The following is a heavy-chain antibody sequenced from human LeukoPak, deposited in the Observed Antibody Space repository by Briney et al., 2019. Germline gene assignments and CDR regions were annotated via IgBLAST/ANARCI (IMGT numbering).Heavy chain of an antibody. CDR3: AKLGYCSGDCYREFAY. CDR2: ISGNGGST. CDR1: GFTFTIYA. V-gene: IGHV3-23*01. J-gene: IGHJ4*02. Sequence: GGSLRLSCAASGFTFTIYAMSWLRQAPGKGLEWVLSISGNGGSTSYADSVKGRFTISRDNSKNTLYLQMNSLRAEDTALYYCAKLGYCSGDCYREFAYWGQGTLVTVSS. D-gene: IGHD2-21*02.